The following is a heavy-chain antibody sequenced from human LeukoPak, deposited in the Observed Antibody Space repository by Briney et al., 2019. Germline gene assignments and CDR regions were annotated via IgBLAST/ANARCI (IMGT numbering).Heavy chain of an antibody. D-gene: IGHD6-13*01. CDR3: ARQGSTWYFFDY. Sequence: SETLSLTCTVSGGSVSSSSYYWGWIRQPPGKGLEWIGSIYYSGSTYYNSSLKSRVTISVDTSENQFSLKLSSVTAADTAVYYCARQGSTWYFFDYWGQGTLVTVSS. CDR1: GGSVSSSSYY. J-gene: IGHJ4*02. CDR2: IYYSGST. V-gene: IGHV4-39*01.